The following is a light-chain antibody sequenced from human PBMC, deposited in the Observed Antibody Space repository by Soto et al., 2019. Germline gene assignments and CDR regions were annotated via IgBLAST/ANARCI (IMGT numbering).Light chain of an antibody. J-gene: IGKJ1*01. CDR3: MQSLQAPWT. Sequence: DIVMTQSPLSLPVTPGEPASISCRSSQSVLRSNGKTHLSWYLQKPGQSPQLLIYMTSNRASGVPDGFSGSGSGTDFTLKISRVEAADVGVYYCMQSLQAPWTFGQGTRVEIK. CDR1: QSVLRSNGKTH. CDR2: MTS. V-gene: IGKV2-28*01.